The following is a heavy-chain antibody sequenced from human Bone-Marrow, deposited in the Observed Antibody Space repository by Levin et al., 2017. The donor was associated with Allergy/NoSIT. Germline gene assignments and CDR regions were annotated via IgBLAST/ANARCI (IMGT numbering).Heavy chain of an antibody. CDR3: ARCLGYSNSWDYYYYMDV. D-gene: IGHD4-11*01. Sequence: PGESLKISCSGSGFTFSTYEMNWVRQAPGKGLEWVSYISNTGVIISYGDSVKGRFTISRDNAQNSLYLQMNSLRAEDTAVYYCARCLGYSNSWDYYYYMDVWGKGTTVTVSS. J-gene: IGHJ6*03. V-gene: IGHV3-48*03. CDR1: GFTFSTYE. CDR2: ISNTGVII.